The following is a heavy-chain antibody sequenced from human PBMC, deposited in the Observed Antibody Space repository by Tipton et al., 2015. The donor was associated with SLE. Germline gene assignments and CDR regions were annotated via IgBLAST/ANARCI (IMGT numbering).Heavy chain of an antibody. CDR3: ARDPDLYGYFDY. J-gene: IGHJ4*02. D-gene: IGHD2/OR15-2a*01. Sequence: SLRLSCAASGFTFSSYSMNWVRQAPGKGLEWVSSISSSSSYIYYADSVKGRFTISRDNAKNSLYLQMNSLRAEDTAVYYCARDPDLYGYFDYWGRGTLVTVSS. V-gene: IGHV3-21*01. CDR2: ISSSSSYI. CDR1: GFTFSSYS.